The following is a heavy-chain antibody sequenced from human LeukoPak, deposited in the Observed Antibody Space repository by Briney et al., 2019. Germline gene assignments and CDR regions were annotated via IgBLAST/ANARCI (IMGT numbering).Heavy chain of an antibody. CDR1: GFTFSSYG. CDR3: ARELGSGSHLDYFYGMDV. CDR2: ISSISSYI. Sequence: GGSLRLSCAASGFTFSSYGMYWVRQAPGKGLEWVSSISSISSYIYYADSVKGRFTVSRDSAKNSLYLRMNSLRAEDTAVYYCARELGSGSHLDYFYGMDVWGQGTTVTVTS. J-gene: IGHJ6*02. V-gene: IGHV3-21*01. D-gene: IGHD3-10*01.